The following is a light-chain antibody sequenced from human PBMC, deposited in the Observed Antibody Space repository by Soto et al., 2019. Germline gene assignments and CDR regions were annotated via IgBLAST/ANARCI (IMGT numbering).Light chain of an antibody. CDR1: QSVSSSY. CDR3: QQRSNWPPIT. CDR2: GAS. J-gene: IGKJ5*01. V-gene: IGKV3D-20*02. Sequence: EIVLTQSPGTLSLSPGERVTLSCRASQSVSSSYLAWYQQKPGQAPRLLIYGASSRATGIPDRFSGSGSGTDFTLTISSLEPEDFAVYYCQQRSNWPPITFGQGTRLEIK.